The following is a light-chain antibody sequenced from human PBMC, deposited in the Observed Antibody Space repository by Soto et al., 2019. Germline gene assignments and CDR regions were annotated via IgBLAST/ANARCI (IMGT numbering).Light chain of an antibody. CDR1: GSDVGGYNY. V-gene: IGLV2-14*01. CDR3: SSYTSSNTYV. Sequence: QSALTQPASVSGSRGQSITISCTGTGSDVGGYNYVSWYQQHPGKAPKLIIYEVSNRPSGVSNRFSGSKSDNTASLTISGLQAEDEADYYCSSYTSSNTYVFGTGTKLTVL. J-gene: IGLJ1*01. CDR2: EVS.